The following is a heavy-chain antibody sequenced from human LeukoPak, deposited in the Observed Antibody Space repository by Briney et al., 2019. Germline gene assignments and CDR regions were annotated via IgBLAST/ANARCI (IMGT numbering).Heavy chain of an antibody. J-gene: IGHJ4*02. CDR1: GFTFSTYA. D-gene: IGHD6-19*01. V-gene: IGHV3-23*01. Sequence: GGSLRLSCAASGFTFSTYAMNWVRQTPGKGLEWVSSISDSGGTTFYADSVKGRFTFSRDNSKNTLYLQMNSLRAEDTAIYFCAKHAAVANTPHVDYWGQGTLVTVSP. CDR3: AKHAAVANTPHVDY. CDR2: ISDSGGTT.